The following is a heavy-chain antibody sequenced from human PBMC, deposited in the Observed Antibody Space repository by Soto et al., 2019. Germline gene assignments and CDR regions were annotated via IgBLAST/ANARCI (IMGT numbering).Heavy chain of an antibody. D-gene: IGHD3-16*01. CDR1: GFGVSNNY. J-gene: IGHJ6*01. V-gene: IGHV3-66*01. Sequence: EVQLVESGGGLVQPGGSLRLSCAASGFGVSNNYMSWVRQAPGKGLEWVSAINSGGNTYYADSVKSRFTISSDNAKNTGYLQMNRVRAEGTAVYYCARGGVSYGYGEYYYYGMDVWGQGTRVTVSS. CDR2: INSGGNT. CDR3: ARGGVSYGYGEYYYYGMDV.